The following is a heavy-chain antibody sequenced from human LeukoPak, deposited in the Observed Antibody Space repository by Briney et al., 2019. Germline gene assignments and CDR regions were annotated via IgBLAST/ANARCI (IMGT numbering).Heavy chain of an antibody. CDR2: IYPGDSDT. D-gene: IGHD3-10*01. V-gene: IGHV5-51*01. CDR1: GYSFSTYW. CDR3: ARHSLITMVRGVSFYYMDV. Sequence: GESLKISCVGSGYSFSTYWIGWVRQMPGKGLEWMVTIYPGDSDTRYSPSFQGQVTISADKSISTAYLQWSSLKASDTAMYYCARHSLITMVRGVSFYYMDVWGKGTTVTVSS. J-gene: IGHJ6*03.